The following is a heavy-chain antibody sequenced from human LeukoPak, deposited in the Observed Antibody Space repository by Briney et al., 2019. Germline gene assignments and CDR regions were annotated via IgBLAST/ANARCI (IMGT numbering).Heavy chain of an antibody. Sequence: PGGSLRLSCAASGFTFSNYGMHWVRQAPGKGLEWLAAIFYDGSNKYYADIVKGRFTISRDNSKNTLYLQVNSLTAEDTAVYYCARDQALYFSYGDYWGQGTLVTVSS. CDR1: GFTFSNYG. CDR3: ARDQALYFSYGDY. CDR2: IFYDGSNK. J-gene: IGHJ4*02. D-gene: IGHD2/OR15-2a*01. V-gene: IGHV3-33*01.